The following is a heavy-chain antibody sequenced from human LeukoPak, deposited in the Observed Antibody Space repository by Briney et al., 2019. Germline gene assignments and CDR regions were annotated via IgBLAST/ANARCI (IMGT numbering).Heavy chain of an antibody. Sequence: LAGGSLRLSCAASGFTFSSYGMHWVRQARGKGLEWVAVMSYDGRYKKSADSVRGRFTISRDNSKDTLYLQMSSLRTEDTAVYYCARSAFWLSGVTPGVYYYYMDVWGKGTTVTVPS. CDR2: MSYDGRYK. CDR3: ARSAFWLSGVTPGVYYYYMDV. J-gene: IGHJ6*03. V-gene: IGHV3-30*03. D-gene: IGHD2/OR15-2a*01. CDR1: GFTFSSYG.